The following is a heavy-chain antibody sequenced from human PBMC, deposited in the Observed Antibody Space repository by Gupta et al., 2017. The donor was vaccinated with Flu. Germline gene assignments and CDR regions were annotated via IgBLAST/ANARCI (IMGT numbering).Heavy chain of an antibody. J-gene: IGHJ4*02. CDR1: GFTFSSYE. V-gene: IGHV3-48*03. D-gene: IGHD5-18*01. Sequence: EVQLVESGGGLVQPGGSLRLSCAASGFTFSSYEMNWVRQAPGKGLEWVSYISSSGSTIYYADSVKGRFTISRDNAKNSLYLQMNSLRAEDTAVYYCASQRGYSYGPYFDYWGQGTLVTVSS. CDR2: ISSSGSTI. CDR3: ASQRGYSYGPYFDY.